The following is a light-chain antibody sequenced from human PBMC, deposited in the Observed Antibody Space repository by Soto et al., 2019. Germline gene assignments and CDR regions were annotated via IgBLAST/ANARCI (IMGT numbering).Light chain of an antibody. CDR3: SSYTSSSLYV. CDR1: SSDVGGYNY. J-gene: IGLJ1*01. Sequence: QSVLTQPASGSGSPGQSITISCTGTSSDVGGYNYVSWYQQHPGKAPKLMIYDVSNRPSGVSNRFSGSKSGNTASLTISGLQAEYEADYYCSSYTSSSLYVFGTGTKVTVL. V-gene: IGLV2-14*01. CDR2: DVS.